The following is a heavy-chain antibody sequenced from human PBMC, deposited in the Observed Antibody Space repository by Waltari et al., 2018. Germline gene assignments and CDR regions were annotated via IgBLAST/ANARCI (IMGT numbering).Heavy chain of an antibody. CDR1: GFTVSNNY. V-gene: IGHV3-53*01. CDR2: IYYNERT. CDR3: ATRVVVPGVPGMADY. J-gene: IGHJ4*02. Sequence: EVQLVESGGGMIQPGGSLRLSCAASGFTVSNNYVSWVRQAPGKGLEWVSTIYYNERTDYADSVKGRFTISRDTAKNTLFLQMNSLGAEDTAVYYCATRVVVPGVPGMADYWGQGTLVTVSS. D-gene: IGHD2-2*01.